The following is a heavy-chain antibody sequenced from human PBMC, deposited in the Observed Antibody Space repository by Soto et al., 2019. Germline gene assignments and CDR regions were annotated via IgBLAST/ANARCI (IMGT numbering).Heavy chain of an antibody. V-gene: IGHV3-64D*08. CDR1: GFTFSSYA. J-gene: IGHJ6*02. CDR3: VKGRYCSSTSCPSYYYGMDV. Sequence: GGSLRLSCSASGFTFSSYAMHWVRQAPGKGLEYVSAISSNGGSTYYADSVKGRFTISRDNSKNTLYLQMSSLRAEETAVYYCVKGRYCSSTSCPSYYYGMDVWGQGTTVTVSS. CDR2: ISSNGGST. D-gene: IGHD2-2*01.